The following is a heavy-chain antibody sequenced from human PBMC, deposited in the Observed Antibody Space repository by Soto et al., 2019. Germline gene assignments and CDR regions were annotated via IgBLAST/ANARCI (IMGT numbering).Heavy chain of an antibody. CDR2: ISGSGRKT. CDR3: AGLMKACGGVFDY. D-gene: IGHD3-16*01. Sequence: EGQLLESGGGLVQPGGSLRLSCAASGFDFNTYDMSWVRQAPGKGPEWVSDISGSGRKTNYADSVKGRFTISRDNSKNTLYLQMNNLRVDDPAVYYCAGLMKACGGVFDYWGPGALVTVSS. CDR1: GFDFNTYD. V-gene: IGHV3-23*01. J-gene: IGHJ4*02.